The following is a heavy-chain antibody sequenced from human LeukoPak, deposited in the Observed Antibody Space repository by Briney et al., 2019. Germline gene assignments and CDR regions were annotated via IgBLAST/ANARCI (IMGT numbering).Heavy chain of an antibody. J-gene: IGHJ5*02. D-gene: IGHD5-12*01. V-gene: IGHV3-7*03. CDR3: ANNEKWLRFPNWFDP. Sequence: PGGSLRLSCAASGFTFSSYWMSWVRQAPGKGLEWVANIKQDGSEKYYVDSVKGRFTISRDNAKNSLYLQMNSLRAEDTAVYYCANNEKWLRFPNWFDPWGQGTPVTVSS. CDR1: GFTFSSYW. CDR2: IKQDGSEK.